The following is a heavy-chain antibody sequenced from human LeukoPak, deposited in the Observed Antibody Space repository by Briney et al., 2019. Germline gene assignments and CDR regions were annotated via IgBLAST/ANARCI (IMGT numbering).Heavy chain of an antibody. D-gene: IGHD3-22*01. J-gene: IGHJ6*03. CDR3: SRVGGYGYYYYYCMDV. CDR2: INPNSGGT. V-gene: IGHV1-2*06. CDR1: GYIFTGYY. Sequence: ASVKVSCKASGYIFTGYYMHWVRQAPGHGLEWIGRINPNSGGTNYAQKFQGRVTMTRDTSISPAYMELSGLRSADTTESYCSRVGGYGYYYYYCMDVWGKGTTVTVSS.